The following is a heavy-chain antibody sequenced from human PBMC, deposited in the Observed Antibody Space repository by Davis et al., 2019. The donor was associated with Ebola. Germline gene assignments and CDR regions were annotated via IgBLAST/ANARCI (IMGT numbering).Heavy chain of an antibody. CDR1: GYTFTSYG. J-gene: IGHJ6*02. Sequence: VKVSCKASGYTFTSYGISWVRQAPGQGLEWMGGIIPIFGTANYAQKFQGRVTITADESTSTAYMELSSLRSEDTAVYYCARDRGSNYYYYGMDVWGQGTTVTVSS. CDR3: ARDRGSNYYYYGMDV. CDR2: IIPIFGTA. D-gene: IGHD4-11*01. V-gene: IGHV1-69*13.